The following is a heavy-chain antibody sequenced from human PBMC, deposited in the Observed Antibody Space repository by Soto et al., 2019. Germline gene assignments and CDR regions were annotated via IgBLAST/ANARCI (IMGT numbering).Heavy chain of an antibody. Sequence: PSKTLSLTSNVSTGSLTFYYWSWIRQPPGKELEWIGNIYYRGTTNYNPSLQGRVTMSIDTSKNQCSLMLTSVTAADTAVYYCTRVATAVPSWGRGVLVTVSS. V-gene: IGHV4-59*12. J-gene: IGHJ5*02. CDR3: TRVATAVPS. CDR1: TGSLTFYY. CDR2: IYYRGTT. D-gene: IGHD5-18*01.